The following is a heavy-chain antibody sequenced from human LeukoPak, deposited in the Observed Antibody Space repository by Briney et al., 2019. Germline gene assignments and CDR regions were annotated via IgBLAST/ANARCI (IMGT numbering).Heavy chain of an antibody. V-gene: IGHV3-13*01. J-gene: IGHJ6*02. D-gene: IGHD3-22*01. CDR3: AEKHYYDSSGTYTYYYGMDV. CDR1: GFTFSSYD. Sequence: GGSLRLSCAASGFTFSSYDMHWVRQAPGKGLEWVSAIGTAGDTYYPGSVKGRFTISRENAKNSLYLQMSSLRAGDTAVFYCAEKHYYDSSGTYTYYYGMDVWGQGTTVTVSS. CDR2: IGTAGDT.